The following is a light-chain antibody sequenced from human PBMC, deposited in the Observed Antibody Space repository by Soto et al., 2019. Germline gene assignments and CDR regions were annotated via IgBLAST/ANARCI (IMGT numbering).Light chain of an antibody. CDR3: QQFKSGTWT. J-gene: IGKJ1*01. V-gene: IGKV1D-8*03. Sequence: VIWMTQSPSLLSASTGDRVTISCRMGQGISSYLAWYQQKPGKAPELLIYAASTLQSGVPSRFSGSGSGTEFILTINGLQPDDFATYFCQQFKSGTWTFGQGTKVDIK. CDR2: AAS. CDR1: QGISSY.